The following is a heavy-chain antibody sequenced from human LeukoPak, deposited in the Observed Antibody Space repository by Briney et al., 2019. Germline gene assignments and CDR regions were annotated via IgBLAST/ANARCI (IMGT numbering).Heavy chain of an antibody. D-gene: IGHD1-26*01. Sequence: EASVKVPCKDSGYTFTGYYMHWVRQAPGQGLEWMGWINPNSGGTNYAQKFQGRVTMTRDTSISTAYMELSRLRSDDTAVYYCARSSGSYWIFDYWGQGTLVTVSS. J-gene: IGHJ4*02. CDR1: GYTFTGYY. CDR2: INPNSGGT. CDR3: ARSSGSYWIFDY. V-gene: IGHV1-2*02.